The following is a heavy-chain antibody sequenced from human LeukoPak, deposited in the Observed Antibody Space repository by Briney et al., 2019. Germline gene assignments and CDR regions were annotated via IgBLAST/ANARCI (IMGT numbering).Heavy chain of an antibody. V-gene: IGHV3-33*06. D-gene: IGHD3-10*01. CDR1: GFTFSSYG. CDR3: AKDMKAYNSRVMVRGSRPLAPLDY. J-gene: IGHJ4*02. CDR2: IWYDGSNK. Sequence: AGGSLRLSCAASGFTFSSYGMHWVRQAPGKGLEWVAVIWYDGSNKYYADSVKGRFTISRDNSKNTLYLQMNSLGAEDTAVYYCAKDMKAYNSRVMVRGSRPLAPLDYWGQGTLVTVSS.